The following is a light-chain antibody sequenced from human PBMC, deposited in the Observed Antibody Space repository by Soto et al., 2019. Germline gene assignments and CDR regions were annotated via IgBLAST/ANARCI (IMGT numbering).Light chain of an antibody. CDR3: QQYNSSPYT. CDR1: KSISTW. CDR2: KAS. V-gene: IGKV1-5*03. J-gene: IGKJ2*01. Sequence: DIQMTQSPSTLSASVGDRVTITCRASKSISTWLAWYQQKPGKAPKLLIYKASTLESGVPSRFTGSGSGTEFTLTISCLQPDDFATYSCQQYNSSPYTFGQGTKLEIK.